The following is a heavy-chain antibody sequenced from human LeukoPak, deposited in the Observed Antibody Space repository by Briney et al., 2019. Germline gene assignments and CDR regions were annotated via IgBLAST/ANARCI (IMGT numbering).Heavy chain of an antibody. V-gene: IGHV1-69*05. J-gene: IGHJ1*01. CDR3: VRERRYYDSSGYQDLEYFQH. CDR1: GGTFSSYA. Sequence: ASVKVSCKASGGTFSSYAISWVRQAPGQGLEWMGRIIPIFGTANYAQKFQGRVTITTDESTSTAYMELSSLRSEDTAVYYCVRERRYYDSSGYQDLEYFQHWGQGTLVTVSS. CDR2: IIPIFGTA. D-gene: IGHD3-22*01.